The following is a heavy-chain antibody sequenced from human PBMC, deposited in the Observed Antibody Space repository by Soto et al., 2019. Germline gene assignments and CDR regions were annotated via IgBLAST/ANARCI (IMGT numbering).Heavy chain of an antibody. CDR1: DYSFNNYY. V-gene: IGHV4-39*01. J-gene: IGHJ5*02. Sequence: SETLSLTCTVSDYSFNNYYWGWIRQPPGKGLEWIGSIYYSGSTYYNPSLKSRVTISVDTSKNQFSLKLSSVTAADTAVYYRVRQLGYCSGGSCYENWFDPWGQGTLVTVSS. CDR2: IYYSGST. CDR3: VRQLGYCSGGSCYENWFDP. D-gene: IGHD2-15*01.